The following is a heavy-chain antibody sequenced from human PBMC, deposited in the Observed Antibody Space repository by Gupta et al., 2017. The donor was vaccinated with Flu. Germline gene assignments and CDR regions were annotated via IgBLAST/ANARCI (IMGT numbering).Heavy chain of an antibody. J-gene: IGHJ5*02. CDR3: ARAPKLEPFDP. D-gene: IGHD6-13*01. CDR2: INHSGST. Sequence: QVQLQQWGAGLLKPSETLSLTCAVYGGSFSGYYWSWIRQPPGKGLEWIGEINHSGSTNYNPSLKSRVTISVDTSKNQFSLKLSSVXAADTAVYXCARAPKLEPFDPWGQGTLVTVSS. CDR1: GGSFSGYY. V-gene: IGHV4-34*01.